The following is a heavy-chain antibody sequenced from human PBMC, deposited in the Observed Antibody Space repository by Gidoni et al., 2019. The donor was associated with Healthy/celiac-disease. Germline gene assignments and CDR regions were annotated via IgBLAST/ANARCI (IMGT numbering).Heavy chain of an antibody. J-gene: IGHJ3*02. D-gene: IGHD2-2*01. CDR3: ARPSCSSTSCYSAFDI. CDR1: GYSFTSYW. Sequence: EVQLVQSGAEVKKPGESLKISCTGSGYSFTSYWIGWVRQMPGKGLEWMGIIYPGDSDTRYSPSFQGQVTISADKSISTAYLQWSSLKASDTAMYYCARPSCSSTSCYSAFDIWGQGTMVTVSS. V-gene: IGHV5-51*03. CDR2: IYPGDSDT.